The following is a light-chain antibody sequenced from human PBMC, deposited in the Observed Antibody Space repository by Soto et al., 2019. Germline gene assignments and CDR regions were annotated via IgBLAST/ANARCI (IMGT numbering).Light chain of an antibody. Sequence: DIQMTQSPSTLSASVGDRVTITCRASQTISGWLAWYQQKPGKAPKLLIFEASILESGVPSRFSGSRSGTEFTLTIDSLHHDDFATYYCQQYTNYSPTFGQGTKVEI. CDR3: QQYTNYSPT. CDR2: EAS. V-gene: IGKV1-5*03. CDR1: QTISGW. J-gene: IGKJ1*01.